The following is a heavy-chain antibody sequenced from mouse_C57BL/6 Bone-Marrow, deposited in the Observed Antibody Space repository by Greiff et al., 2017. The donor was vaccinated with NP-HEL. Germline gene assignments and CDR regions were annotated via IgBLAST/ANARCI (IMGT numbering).Heavy chain of an antibody. CDR2: IYPGDGDT. Sequence: QVQLQQSGPELVKPGASVKISCKASGYAFSSSWMNWVKQRPGKGLEWIGRIYPGDGDTNYNGKFKGKATLTADKSSSTAYMQLSSLTSEDSAVYFCAPYYYGSSSFAYWGQGTLVTVSA. CDR1: GYAFSSSW. J-gene: IGHJ3*01. D-gene: IGHD1-1*01. V-gene: IGHV1-82*01. CDR3: APYYYGSSSFAY.